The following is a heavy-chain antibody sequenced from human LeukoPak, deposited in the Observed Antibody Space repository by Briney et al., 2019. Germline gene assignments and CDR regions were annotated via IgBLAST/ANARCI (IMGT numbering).Heavy chain of an antibody. CDR3: ALGSRGVMTDCFDP. D-gene: IGHD3-10*01. Sequence: SVKVSCKGSGGTFNNYAISWVRQAPGQGLEWMGGIIPMFGTANYAQKYQGRVTITADESTSTAHIELSSLRSEDTAMYYCALGSRGVMTDCFDPWGQGTLVTVSS. CDR1: GGTFNNYA. V-gene: IGHV1-69*01. J-gene: IGHJ5*02. CDR2: IIPMFGTA.